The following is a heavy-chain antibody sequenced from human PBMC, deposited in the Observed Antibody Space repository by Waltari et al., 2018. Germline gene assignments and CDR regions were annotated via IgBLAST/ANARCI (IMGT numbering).Heavy chain of an antibody. D-gene: IGHD2-15*01. V-gene: IGHV3-30*02. J-gene: IGHJ4*02. CDR1: GFSLKTYS. CDR2: TPNDGNSE. Sequence: QVQLVESGGGVVQPGGSLRLSCATSGFSLKTYSMFWVRQAPGKGLEWVALTPNDGNSERYGDSVRGRFIISRDISQGTVYLQMNSLRAEDTAVYYCAREPGYCSGGSCQIWNSLDYWGQGTLVTVSS. CDR3: AREPGYCSGGSCQIWNSLDY.